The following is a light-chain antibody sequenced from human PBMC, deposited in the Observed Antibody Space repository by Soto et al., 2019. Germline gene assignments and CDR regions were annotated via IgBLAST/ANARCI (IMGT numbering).Light chain of an antibody. CDR1: SSDIGGYNF. CDR2: DVS. Sequence: QSALTQPASVSGSPGQSITISCTGTSSDIGGYNFVSWYQQHPGKAPNLMISDVSNRPSGVSNRFSGSKSGNTASLTISGLKAEDEADYYCSSYTSSTTLVFGGGTKLTVL. V-gene: IGLV2-14*03. CDR3: SSYTSSTTLV. J-gene: IGLJ2*01.